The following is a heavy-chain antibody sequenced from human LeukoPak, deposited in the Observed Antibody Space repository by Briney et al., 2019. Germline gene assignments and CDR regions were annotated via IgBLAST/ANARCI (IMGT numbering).Heavy chain of an antibody. D-gene: IGHD5-12*01. J-gene: IGHJ5*02. CDR2: INPNSGGT. V-gene: IGHV1-2*02. Sequence: GASVKVSCKASGYTFTGYYMHWVRQAPGQGLEWMGWINPNSGGTNYAQKFQGRVTMTRDTFISTAYMELSRLRSDDTAVYYCARVSPIVATWFDPWGQGTLVTVSS. CDR3: ARVSPIVATWFDP. CDR1: GYTFTGYY.